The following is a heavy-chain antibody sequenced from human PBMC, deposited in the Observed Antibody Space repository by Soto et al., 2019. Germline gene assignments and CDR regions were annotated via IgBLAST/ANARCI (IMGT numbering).Heavy chain of an antibody. CDR2: ISGSGGVT. Sequence: LRLSCAASGFTCSSNAMSWVRQAPGKGLEWVSHISGSGGVTYYADSVKGRFTISRDNSKNTLNLQMNRLRVEDTAVYYCAREGVYSDYGDAFDIWGQGTMVTVSS. D-gene: IGHD5-12*01. CDR1: GFTCSSNA. CDR3: AREGVYSDYGDAFDI. J-gene: IGHJ3*02. V-gene: IGHV3-23*01.